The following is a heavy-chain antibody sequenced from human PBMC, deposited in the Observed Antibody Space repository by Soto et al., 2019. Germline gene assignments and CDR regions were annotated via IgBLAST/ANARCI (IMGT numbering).Heavy chain of an antibody. D-gene: IGHD3-10*01. J-gene: IGHJ2*01. CDR1: GYTFTSYG. CDR3: ARDADLWFGELSVEWGSWYFDL. Sequence: QVQLVQSGAEVKKPGASVKVSCKASGYTFTSYGISWVRQAPGQGLEWMGWISAYNGNTNYAQKLQGRVTVTTDTSTSTAYMELRSLRSDDTAVYYCARDADLWFGELSVEWGSWYFDLWGRGTLVTVSS. CDR2: ISAYNGNT. V-gene: IGHV1-18*01.